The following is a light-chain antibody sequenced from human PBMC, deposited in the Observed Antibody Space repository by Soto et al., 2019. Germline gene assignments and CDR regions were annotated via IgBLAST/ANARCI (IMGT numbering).Light chain of an antibody. J-gene: IGLJ1*01. CDR3: SSYTSSSTGYV. V-gene: IGLV2-14*01. CDR1: SSDVGGYNY. Sequence: QSVLTQPASVSGSPGQSITISCTGTSSDVGGYNYVSWYQQHPGKAPKLMIYDVSNRPSGVSNRFSGSKSGNTASLTISGLQAEDEADYYYSSYTSSSTGYVFGTGTKLTVL. CDR2: DVS.